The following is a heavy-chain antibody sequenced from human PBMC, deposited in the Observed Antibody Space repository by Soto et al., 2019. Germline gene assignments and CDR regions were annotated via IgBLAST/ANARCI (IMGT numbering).Heavy chain of an antibody. CDR3: ARALYDVLTGYHS. J-gene: IGHJ4*02. D-gene: IGHD3-9*01. CDR1: GYTFTDYY. Sequence: ASVKVSCKASGYTFTDYYIHWVRQAPGQGLAWMGWINPNSGGTAYAQNFQGRVTMTRDTSTSTAYMELSRLRSDDTAVYYCARALYDVLTGYHSWGQGTLVTVSS. CDR2: INPNSGGT. V-gene: IGHV1-2*02.